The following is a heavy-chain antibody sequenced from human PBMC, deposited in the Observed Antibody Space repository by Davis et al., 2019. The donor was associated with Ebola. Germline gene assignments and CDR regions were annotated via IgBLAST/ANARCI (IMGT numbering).Heavy chain of an antibody. V-gene: IGHV3-15*01. J-gene: IGHJ6*03. CDR2: IKSKTDGGTT. Sequence: PGGSLRLSCAASGFTFSNAWMSWVRQAPGKGLEWVGRIKSKTDGGTTDYAAPVKGRFTISRDDSKNTLYLQMNSLKTEDTAVYYCTTDRAWDSSGWPYYYYYYMDVWGKGTTVTVSS. CDR3: TTDRAWDSSGWPYYYYYYMDV. D-gene: IGHD6-19*01. CDR1: GFTFSNAW.